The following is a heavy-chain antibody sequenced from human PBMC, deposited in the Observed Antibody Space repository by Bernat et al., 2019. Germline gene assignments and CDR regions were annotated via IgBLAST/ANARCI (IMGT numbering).Heavy chain of an antibody. CDR3: ARAGEYSVLTDYHQVADY. V-gene: IGHV1-3*04. CDR2: VSTANGNT. J-gene: IGHJ4*02. D-gene: IGHD3-9*01. Sequence: QVQLVQSGAEVKKPGASVKVSCQASGYTFTYYPIIWVRQAPGQSLEWMGWVSTANGNTGISQKFQGRVTITRDTSANSVYMELSSLTSEDTAVYYCARAGEYSVLTDYHQVADYLGPGSLVTVSS. CDR1: GYTFTYYP.